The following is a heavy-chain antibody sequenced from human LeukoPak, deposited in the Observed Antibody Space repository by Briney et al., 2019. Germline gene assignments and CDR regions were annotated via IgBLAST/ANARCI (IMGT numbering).Heavy chain of an antibody. D-gene: IGHD6-13*01. V-gene: IGHV4-59*01. CDR2: IYYSGST. CDR3: ARGTDSWYIWFDP. CDR1: GGSISSYY. J-gene: IGHJ5*02. Sequence: SSETLSLTCTVSGGSISSYYWSWIRQPPGKGLEWIGYIYYSGSTNYNPSLKSRVTISADTSKNQFSLKLSSVTAADTAVYYCARGTDSWYIWFDPWGQGTLVTVSS.